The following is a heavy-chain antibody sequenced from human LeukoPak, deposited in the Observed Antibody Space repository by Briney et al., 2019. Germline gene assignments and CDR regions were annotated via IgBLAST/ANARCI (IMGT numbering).Heavy chain of an antibody. CDR2: INSDGSST. Sequence: GGSLRLSCGASGFTFSSYWMHWVRQAPGKGLVWVSRINSDGSSTSYADSVKGRFTTSRDNSKNTLYLQMNSLRAEDTAVYYCARGGWSHNNWYFDLWGRGTLVTVSS. CDR1: GFTFSSYW. CDR3: ARGGWSHNNWYFDL. J-gene: IGHJ2*01. V-gene: IGHV3-74*01. D-gene: IGHD6-19*01.